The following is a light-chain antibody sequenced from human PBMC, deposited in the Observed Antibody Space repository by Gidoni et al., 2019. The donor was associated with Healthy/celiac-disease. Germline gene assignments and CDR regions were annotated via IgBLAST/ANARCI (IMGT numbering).Light chain of an antibody. J-gene: IGKJ4*01. CDR3: QQYDNLPLT. CDR2: DAS. V-gene: IGKV1-33*01. CDR1: QDISNY. Sequence: DIQMTQSPSSLSASVGDRVTITCQASQDISNYLNWYQQKPGKSPKLLIYDASNLETGVPSRFSVSGSGTDFTFTISSLQPEDIATYYYQQYDNLPLTFGGGTKVEIK.